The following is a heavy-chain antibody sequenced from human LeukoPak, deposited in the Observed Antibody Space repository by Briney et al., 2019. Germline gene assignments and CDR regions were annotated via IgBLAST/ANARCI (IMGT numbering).Heavy chain of an antibody. CDR1: GYNFNGYY. D-gene: IGHD6-6*01. Sequence: EASVKVSCKASGYNFNGYYMHWVRQAPGQGLEWMGWINPNSGGTNYAQKFQGGVTMTRDTSISTAYMELSRLRSDDAAVYYCATGRELEYSSSSDRTFDYWGQGTLVTVSS. CDR2: INPNSGGT. V-gene: IGHV1-2*02. CDR3: ATGRELEYSSSSDRTFDY. J-gene: IGHJ4*02.